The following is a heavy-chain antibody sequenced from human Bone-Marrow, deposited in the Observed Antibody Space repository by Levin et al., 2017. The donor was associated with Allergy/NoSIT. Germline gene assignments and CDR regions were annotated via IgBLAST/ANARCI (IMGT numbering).Heavy chain of an antibody. CDR3: ARAGDSSGYYSSEY. J-gene: IGHJ4*02. V-gene: IGHV4-39*07. Sequence: PSETLSLTCTVSGGSISSSSYYWGWIRQPPGKGLEWIGSIYYSGSTYYNPSLKSRVTISVDTSKNQFSLKLSSVTAADTAVYYCARAGDSSGYYSSEYWGQGTLVTVSS. CDR1: GGSISSSSYY. D-gene: IGHD3-22*01. CDR2: IYYSGST.